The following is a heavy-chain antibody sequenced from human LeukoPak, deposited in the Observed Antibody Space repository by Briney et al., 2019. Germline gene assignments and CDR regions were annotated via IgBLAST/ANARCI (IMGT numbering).Heavy chain of an antibody. J-gene: IGHJ5*02. CDR1: GGSISSSSYY. Sequence: SETLSRTCTVSGGSISSSSYYWGWIRQPPGKGLEWIGSIYYSGSTYYNPSLKSRVTISVDTSKNQFSLKLSSVTAADTAVYYCASGSTSYRSWFDPWGQGTLVTVSS. D-gene: IGHD2-2*01. CDR3: ASGSTSYRSWFDP. V-gene: IGHV4-39*01. CDR2: IYYSGST.